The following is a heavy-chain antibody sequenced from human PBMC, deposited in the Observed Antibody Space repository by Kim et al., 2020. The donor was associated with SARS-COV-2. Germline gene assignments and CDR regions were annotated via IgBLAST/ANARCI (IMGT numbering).Heavy chain of an antibody. J-gene: IGHJ6*02. V-gene: IGHV4-39*07. CDR3: ARAPSITICGVVAFLDV. Sequence: KCRVTISVDTSKHQFSLKLSSVTAADTAVYYCARAPSITICGVVAFLDVWGQGTTVTVSS. D-gene: IGHD3-3*01.